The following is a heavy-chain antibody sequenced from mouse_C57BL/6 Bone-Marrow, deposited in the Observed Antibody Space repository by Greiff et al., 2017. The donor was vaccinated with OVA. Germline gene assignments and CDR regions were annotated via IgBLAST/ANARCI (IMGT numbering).Heavy chain of an antibody. D-gene: IGHD2-1*01. V-gene: IGHV1-59*01. J-gene: IGHJ1*03. CDR2: IDPSDSYT. CDR1: GYTFTSSW. CDR3: ARKENGNWYFDV. Sequence: VKLQQPGAELVRPGTSVKLSCKASGYTFTSSWMHWVKQRPGQGLEWIGVIDPSDSYTNYNQKFKGKATLTVDTSSSTAYMQLSSLTSEDSAVYYCARKENGNWYFDVWGTGTTVTVSS.